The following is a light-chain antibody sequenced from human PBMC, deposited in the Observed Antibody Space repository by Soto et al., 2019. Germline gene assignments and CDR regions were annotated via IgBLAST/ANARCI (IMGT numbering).Light chain of an antibody. J-gene: IGKJ4*01. CDR1: QSFLYSSKNKNY. V-gene: IGKV4-1*01. Sequence: DIVMTQSPDSLAVSLGERATINCKSSQSFLYSSKNKNYLALYQQKPGQPPKLLIYWASTRESGVPDRFSGSGSGTDFTLTISSLQAGDVAVYYCQQYYSTPPTFGGGTKVDIK. CDR3: QQYYSTPPT. CDR2: WAS.